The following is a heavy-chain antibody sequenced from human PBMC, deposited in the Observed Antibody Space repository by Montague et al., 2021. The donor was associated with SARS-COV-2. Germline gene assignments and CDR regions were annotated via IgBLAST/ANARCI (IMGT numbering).Heavy chain of an antibody. J-gene: IGHJ3*01. CDR2: ISTSSLYI. D-gene: IGHD5/OR15-5a*01. CDR3: ARAHSGSYSVGGDAFDL. V-gene: IGHV3-21*01. CDR1: GFTFNKYS. Sequence: SLRLSCAASGFTFNKYSMNWVRQAPGEGLEWVSSISTSSLYIYXXXSXXXRFXVARANAKNSVFLEMNSLRVEDTAVYYCARAHSGSYSVGGDAFDLWGRGTLVTVSS.